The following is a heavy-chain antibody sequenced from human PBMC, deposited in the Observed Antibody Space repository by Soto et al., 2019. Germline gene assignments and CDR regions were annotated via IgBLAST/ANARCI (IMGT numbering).Heavy chain of an antibody. CDR1: GFTVSSNY. CDR3: ARSISGQWLASGYTYYFDY. D-gene: IGHD6-19*01. CDR2: IYSGGST. V-gene: IGHV3-53*01. J-gene: IGHJ4*02. Sequence: PGGSLRLSCAASGFTVSSNYMSWVRQAPGKGLEWVSVIYSGGSTYYADSVKGRFTISRDNSKNTLYLQMNSLRAEDTAVYYCARSISGQWLASGYTYYFDYWGQGTLVTVSS.